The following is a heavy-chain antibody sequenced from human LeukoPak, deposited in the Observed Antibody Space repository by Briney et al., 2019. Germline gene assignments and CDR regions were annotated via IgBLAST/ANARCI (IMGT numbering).Heavy chain of an antibody. V-gene: IGHV3-33*01. J-gene: IGHJ4*02. CDR1: GFXFSNNG. CDR3: ARDCSGGSCSYFDY. Sequence: PGGSLRLSCAASGFXFSNNGIHWVRQAPGKGLEWVTVIWYDGSNKYYADSVKGRFTISRDNSKNTVFLQMNSLRAEDTAVYHCARDCSGGSCSYFDYWGQGTLVTVSS. CDR2: IWYDGSNK. D-gene: IGHD2-15*01.